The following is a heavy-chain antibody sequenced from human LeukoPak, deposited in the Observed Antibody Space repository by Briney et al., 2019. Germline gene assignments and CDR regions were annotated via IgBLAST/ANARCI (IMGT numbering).Heavy chain of an antibody. V-gene: IGHV3-23*01. CDR2: ISGNGGST. J-gene: IGHJ6*02. Sequence: GGSLRLSCAASGFTFSSYAMSWVRQAPGKGLEWVSAISGNGGSTYYADSVKGRFTISRDNSKNTLYLQMNSLRAEDTAVYYCTRGGSSGWYGTDGMDVWGQGTTVTVSS. D-gene: IGHD6-19*01. CDR1: GFTFSSYA. CDR3: TRGGSSGWYGTDGMDV.